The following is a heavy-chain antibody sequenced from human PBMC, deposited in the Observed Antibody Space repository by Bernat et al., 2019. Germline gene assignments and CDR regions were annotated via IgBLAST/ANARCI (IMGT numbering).Heavy chain of an antibody. J-gene: IGHJ5*02. CDR2: INPNSGGT. V-gene: IGHV1-2*02. CDR3: AREKVGYPRGGFDP. CDR1: GYTFTGYY. D-gene: IGHD3-16*02. Sequence: QVQLVQSGAEVKKPGASVKVSCKASGYTFTGYYMHWVRQAPGQGLEWMGWINPNSGGTNYAQKFQGRVTSTRDTSTSPAYMGLGRLRSADTAVYYCAREKVGYPRGGFDPGGQGTLVTVPS.